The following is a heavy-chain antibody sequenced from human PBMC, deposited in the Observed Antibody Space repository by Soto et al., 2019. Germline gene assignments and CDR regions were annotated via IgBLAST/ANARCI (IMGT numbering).Heavy chain of an antibody. Sequence: SETLSLTCTVSGGSISSSSYYWGWIRQPPGKGLEWIGSIYYSGSTYYNPSLKSRVTISVDTSKNQFSLKLSSVTAADTAVYYCARRAKYMNWFDPWGQGTLVTVSS. CDR1: GGSISSSSYY. CDR3: ARRAKYMNWFDP. CDR2: IYYSGST. J-gene: IGHJ5*02. D-gene: IGHD5-18*01. V-gene: IGHV4-39*01.